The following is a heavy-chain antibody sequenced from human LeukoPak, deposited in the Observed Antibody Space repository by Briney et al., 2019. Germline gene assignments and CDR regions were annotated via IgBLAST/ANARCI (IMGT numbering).Heavy chain of an antibody. V-gene: IGHV4-59*08. Sequence: SEALSLTCTVSGGSIIPYYWSWLRQPPGKELEWIGYIHYGGSTNYNPSLKSRITISIDTSKSQFSLNLSSVTAADTAVYYCARWGSGYDYWGQGTLVTVSS. CDR2: IHYGGST. CDR1: GGSIIPYY. D-gene: IGHD5-12*01. J-gene: IGHJ4*02. CDR3: ARWGSGYDY.